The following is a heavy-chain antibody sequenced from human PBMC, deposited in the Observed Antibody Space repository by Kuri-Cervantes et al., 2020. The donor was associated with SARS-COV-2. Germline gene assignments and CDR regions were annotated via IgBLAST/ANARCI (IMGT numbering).Heavy chain of an antibody. CDR1: GFSFSHSA. CDR2: VSYDGSNK. J-gene: IGHJ6*02. V-gene: IGHV3-30-3*01. Sequence: GGSLRLSCAASGFSFSHSAMHWIRQAPGKGLEWVAIVSYDGSNKYYADSVKGRFTISRDNAKNTLYLQMNSLRAEDTAVYYCASGGPYYDFWSGLTYYYYYGMDVWGQGTTVTVSS. D-gene: IGHD3-3*01. CDR3: ASGGPYYDFWSGLTYYYYYGMDV.